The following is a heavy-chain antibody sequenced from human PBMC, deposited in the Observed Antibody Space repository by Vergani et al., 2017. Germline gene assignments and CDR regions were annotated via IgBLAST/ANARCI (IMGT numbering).Heavy chain of an antibody. Sequence: QVQLVQSGAEVKKPGASVKVSCKASGGTFSSYAISWVRQAPGQGLEWMGRIIPILGIANYAQQFQGRVTITADKSTSTSYMERGSLRSEDTAVYYFAILIVGANPFDYWGQGTLVTVSS. CDR1: GGTFSSYA. J-gene: IGHJ4*02. D-gene: IGHD1-26*01. CDR3: AILIVGANPFDY. V-gene: IGHV1-69*04. CDR2: IIPILGIA.